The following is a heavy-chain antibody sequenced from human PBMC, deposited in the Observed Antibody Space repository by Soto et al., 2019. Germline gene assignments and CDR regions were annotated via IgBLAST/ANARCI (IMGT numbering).Heavy chain of an antibody. D-gene: IGHD2-15*01. Sequence: QVQLVESGGGVVQPGRSLRLSCAASGFTFSSYGMHWVRQAPGKGVEWVAVISYDGSNKYYADSVKGRFTISRDNSKNTLYLQMNSLRAEDTAVYYCAKDGRDCSGGSCYSYYYGMDVWGQGTTVTVSS. CDR1: GFTFSSYG. J-gene: IGHJ6*02. CDR3: AKDGRDCSGGSCYSYYYGMDV. CDR2: ISYDGSNK. V-gene: IGHV3-30*18.